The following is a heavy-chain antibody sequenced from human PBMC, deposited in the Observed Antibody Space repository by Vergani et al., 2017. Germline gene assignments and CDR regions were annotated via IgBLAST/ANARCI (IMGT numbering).Heavy chain of an antibody. V-gene: IGHV3-23*01. CDR1: GLSFPGYA. J-gene: IGHJ4*02. Sequence: EVQLLESGGGLVQPGGSLRLSCEASGLSFPGYAMSWARPATGTGREWVSSVSGSCATPYYADSVKGRFIISRDNSKNTLHLQMNSLRADDTAVYYCTKGRRGYTGYFFDHWGQGTLATVSS. CDR3: TKGRRGYTGYFFDH. CDR2: VSGSCATP. D-gene: IGHD5-12*01.